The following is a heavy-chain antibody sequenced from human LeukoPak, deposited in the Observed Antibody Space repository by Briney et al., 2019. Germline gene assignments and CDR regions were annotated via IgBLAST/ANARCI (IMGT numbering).Heavy chain of an antibody. CDR1: GYTFNHHG. Sequence: ASVKVSFKASGYTFNHHGISWVRQAPGQGLEWMGWGSCFNGDTHYAQKFQGRVTMTRDTSTTTAYMELRSLRSDDTALYYCARDPTNTSGRYAYFDFWGREPWSLSPQ. J-gene: IGHJ4*02. D-gene: IGHD6-19*01. V-gene: IGHV1-18*01. CDR2: GSCFNGDT. CDR3: ARDPTNTSGRYAYFDF.